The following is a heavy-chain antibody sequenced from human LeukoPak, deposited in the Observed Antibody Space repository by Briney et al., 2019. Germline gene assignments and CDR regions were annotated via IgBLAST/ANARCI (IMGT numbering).Heavy chain of an antibody. J-gene: IGHJ3*02. V-gene: IGHV1-18*01. CDR1: GYTFTSYG. D-gene: IGHD1-1*01. CDR3: ARILDRGTSFAFDI. Sequence: ASVKVSCKASGYTFTSYGISWVRQAPGQGLEWMGWISAYNGNTNYAQKLQGRVTMTTDTSTSTAYMELRSLRFDDTAVYYCARILDRGTSFAFDIWGQGTMVTVSS. CDR2: ISAYNGNT.